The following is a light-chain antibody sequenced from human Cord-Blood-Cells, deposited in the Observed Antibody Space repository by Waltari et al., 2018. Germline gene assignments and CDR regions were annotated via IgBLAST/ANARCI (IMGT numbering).Light chain of an antibody. Sequence: SSELTHAPAVLVAVGQTVRIKCDGDRLRSYYASSYQQKPGQAPVLVIYGKNNRPSGIPDRFSGSSSGNTASLTITGAQAEDEADYYCNSRDSSGNHLIFGGGTKLTVL. J-gene: IGLJ2*01. CDR3: NSRDSSGNHLI. CDR2: GKN. V-gene: IGLV3-19*01. CDR1: RLRSYY.